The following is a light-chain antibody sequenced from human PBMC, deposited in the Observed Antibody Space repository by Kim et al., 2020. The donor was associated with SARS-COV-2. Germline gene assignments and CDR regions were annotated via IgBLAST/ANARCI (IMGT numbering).Light chain of an antibody. CDR2: AAS. CDR1: QIISNW. J-gene: IGKJ2*03. CDR3: QQYNSYYS. V-gene: IGKV1-5*01. Sequence: LSAAVGDRVTISWRGSQIISNWLAWYQQKPGKAPTLLIYAASTVQSGVPSRFSGSGSGTEFTITISSLQADDFATYHCQQYNSYYSFGQGTKLEIK.